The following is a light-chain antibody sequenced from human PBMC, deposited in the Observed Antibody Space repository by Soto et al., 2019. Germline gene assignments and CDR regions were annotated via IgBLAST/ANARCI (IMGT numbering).Light chain of an antibody. CDR3: AAWGDSLNTGV. J-gene: IGLJ3*02. CDR2: SDD. V-gene: IGLV1-44*01. Sequence: QSVLTQPPSASGTPGQWVTISCSGSSSNIGSNAVSWYQHFPGTAPKVLIYSDDQRPSGVPDRFSGSKSGTSASLAISGLRAEDEADYFCAAWGDSLNTGVFGGGTKLTVL. CDR1: SSNIGSNA.